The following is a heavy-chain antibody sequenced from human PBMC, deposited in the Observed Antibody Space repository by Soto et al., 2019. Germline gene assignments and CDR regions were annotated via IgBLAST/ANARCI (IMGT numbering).Heavy chain of an antibody. D-gene: IGHD1-26*01. CDR2: ISYDGSNK. J-gene: IGHJ4*02. CDR3: AKEENVGATYFDY. CDR1: GFTFSSYG. Sequence: PGGSLRLSCAASGFTFSSYGMHWVRQAPGKGLEWVAVISYDGSNKYYADSVKGRFTISRDNSKNTLYLQMNSLRAEDTAVYYCAKEENVGATYFDYWGQGTLVTVSS. V-gene: IGHV3-30*18.